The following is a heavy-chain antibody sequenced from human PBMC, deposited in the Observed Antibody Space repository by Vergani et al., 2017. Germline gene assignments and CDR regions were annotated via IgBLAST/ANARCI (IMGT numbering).Heavy chain of an antibody. J-gene: IGHJ6*02. CDR1: GYTFTSYA. CDR3: ARPMARGVIISSAYYYYYGTDV. Sequence: QVQLVQSGSELKKPGASVTVFCKASGYTFTSYAMIWVRQAPGQGLEWMGWINTNTGKPTYAQGFTGRFVFSLETSVSTAYLQISSLKAEDTAVYYCARPMARGVIISSAYYYYYGTDVWGQGTTVTVSS. D-gene: IGHD3-10*01. V-gene: IGHV7-4-1*02. CDR2: INTNTGKP.